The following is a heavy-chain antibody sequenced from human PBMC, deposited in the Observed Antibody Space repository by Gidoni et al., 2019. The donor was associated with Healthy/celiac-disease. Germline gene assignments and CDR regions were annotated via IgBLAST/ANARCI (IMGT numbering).Heavy chain of an antibody. CDR1: EFTFSSYS. CDR2: ISSSSSYI. Sequence: EVQLVESGGGLVKPGGSLRLSCAASEFTFSSYSMNWVRQAPGKGLEWVSSISSSSSYIYYADSVKGRFTISRDNAKNSLYLQMNSLRAEDTAVYYCARDRGAATKIGAFDIWGQGTMVTVSS. D-gene: IGHD3-10*01. CDR3: ARDRGAATKIGAFDI. V-gene: IGHV3-21*01. J-gene: IGHJ3*02.